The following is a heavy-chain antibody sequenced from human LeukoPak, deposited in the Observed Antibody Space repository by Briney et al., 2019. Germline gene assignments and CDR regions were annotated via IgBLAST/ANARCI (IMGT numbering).Heavy chain of an antibody. V-gene: IGHV1-2*06. Sequence: GASVKVSCKASGYTFTGYYMHWVRQAPGQGLEWMGRINPNSGGTNYAQKLQGRVTMTTDTSTSTAYMELRSLRSDDTAVYYCARDRDSSDPQYYYYGMDVWGQGTTVTVSS. CDR1: GYTFTGYY. D-gene: IGHD3-22*01. CDR3: ARDRDSSDPQYYYYGMDV. CDR2: INPNSGGT. J-gene: IGHJ6*02.